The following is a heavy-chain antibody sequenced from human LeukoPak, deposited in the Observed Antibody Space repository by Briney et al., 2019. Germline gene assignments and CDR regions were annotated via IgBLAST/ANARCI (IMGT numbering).Heavy chain of an antibody. CDR2: IYPGDSDT. V-gene: IGHV5-51*01. Sequence: GESLKISCKGSEYSFTNYWIGWVRQMPGKGLEWMGIIYPGDSDTRYSPSFQGQVTISADKSISTAYLQWSSLKASDTAMYFCATYAGSYSKSFKHWGRGTLVTVSS. CDR1: EYSFTNYW. J-gene: IGHJ1*01. CDR3: ATYAGSYSKSFKH. D-gene: IGHD3-10*01.